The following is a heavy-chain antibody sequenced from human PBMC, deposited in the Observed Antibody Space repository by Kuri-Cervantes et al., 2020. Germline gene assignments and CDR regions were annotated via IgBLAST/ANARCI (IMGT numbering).Heavy chain of an antibody. CDR1: GGSISSYY. J-gene: IGHJ2*01. D-gene: IGHD3-22*01. Sequence: SETLSLTCTVSGGSISSYYLSWIRQPPGKGLEWIGYIYYSGSTNYNPSLKSRVTISVDTSKNQFSLKLSSVTAADTAVYYCARARYYDSSGYSVGPNWYFDLWGRGTLVTVSS. V-gene: IGHV4-59*01. CDR2: IYYSGST. CDR3: ARARYYDSSGYSVGPNWYFDL.